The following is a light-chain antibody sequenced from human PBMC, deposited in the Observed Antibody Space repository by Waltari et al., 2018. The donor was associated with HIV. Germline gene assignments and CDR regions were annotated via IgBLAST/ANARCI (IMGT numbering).Light chain of an antibody. V-gene: IGLV2-8*01. CDR2: EVT. CDR3: SSYGGTNNFIV. CDR1: RSDVGGYNY. Sequence: QSALTQPPSASGSPGQSVTISCTGTRSDVGGYNYASWYQQFPGKVPKLLIYEVTKRPSGVSERFAGSKSGNTASLTVSGLQADDEADYYCSSYGGTNNFIVFGGGTKLTVL. J-gene: IGLJ2*01.